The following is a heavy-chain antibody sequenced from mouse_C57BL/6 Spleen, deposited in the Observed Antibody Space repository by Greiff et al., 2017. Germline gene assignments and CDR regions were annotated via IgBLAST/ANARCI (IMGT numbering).Heavy chain of an antibody. CDR3: ARDYYGSSYYAMDY. Sequence: VQRVESGAELAKPGASVKLSCKASGYTFTSYWMHWVKQRPGQGLEWIGYITPSSGYTKYNQKFKDKATLTADKSSSTAYMQRSSLTYEDSAVYYCARDYYGSSYYAMDYWGQGTSVTVSS. J-gene: IGHJ4*01. D-gene: IGHD1-1*01. CDR1: GYTFTSYW. CDR2: ITPSSGYT. V-gene: IGHV1-7*01.